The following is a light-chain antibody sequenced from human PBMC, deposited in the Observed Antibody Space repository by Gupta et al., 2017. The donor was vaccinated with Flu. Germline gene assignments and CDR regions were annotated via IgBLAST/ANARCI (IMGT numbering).Light chain of an antibody. CDR1: SSNIGAGYD. CDR2: DNN. V-gene: IGLV1-40*01. Sequence: QSVLSQPPSVSGGPGQRVTLSCPGSSSNIGAGYDVHWYKQVPVTAPKLLIFDNNHRPSGVSDRFSGSKSGTSASLAITGLQAEDEADYHCQSYDTSLGSVLFGGGTKLTVL. CDR3: QSYDTSLGSVL. J-gene: IGLJ2*01.